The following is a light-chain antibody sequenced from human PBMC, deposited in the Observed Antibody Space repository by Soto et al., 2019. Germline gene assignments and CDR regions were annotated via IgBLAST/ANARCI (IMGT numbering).Light chain of an antibody. J-gene: IGKJ1*01. CDR1: QSVSSSY. CDR2: DAS. Sequence: EIVLTQSPGSLSLSPGERATLSCRASQSVSSSYLAWYQQRPGQAPRLLIYDASSRATGIPDRFSGSGSGTDFTLTIIRLEPEDFVVYCCQQYDTSPRTFGQGTKVEIK. V-gene: IGKV3-20*01. CDR3: QQYDTSPRT.